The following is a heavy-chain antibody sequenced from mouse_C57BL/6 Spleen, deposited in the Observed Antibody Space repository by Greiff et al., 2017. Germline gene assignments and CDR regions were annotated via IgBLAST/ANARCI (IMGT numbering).Heavy chain of an antibody. CDR3: ARIDSAGYVGYYAMDY. D-gene: IGHD3-2*02. J-gene: IGHJ4*01. V-gene: IGHV2-2*01. CDR2: VWSGGST. CDR1: GFSLTSYG. Sequence: VQLKESGPGLVQPSQSLSITCKVSGFSLTSYGVHWVRQSPGKGLKWLGVVWSGGSTDYNAAFISRLSISKDNSNSHVFYKMNRLQADDTAIYYCARIDSAGYVGYYAMDYWGQGTSVTVSS.